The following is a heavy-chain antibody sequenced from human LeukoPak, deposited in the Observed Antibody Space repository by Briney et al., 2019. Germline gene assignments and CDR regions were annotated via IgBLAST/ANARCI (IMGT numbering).Heavy chain of an antibody. CDR1: GFTFHSYS. CDR2: IRSISHYL. CDR3: ASLGSRHCTSTTCYDY. V-gene: IGHV3-21*01. Sequence: PGGSLRPFCAASGFTFHSYSMNWVRQAPGKGPEWGSSIRSISHYLYYAVSVKGRFTISRDNAKNSLYLQMNSLRAEDTAVYYCASLGSRHCTSTTCYDYWGQGTLVTVSS. J-gene: IGHJ4*02. D-gene: IGHD2-2*01.